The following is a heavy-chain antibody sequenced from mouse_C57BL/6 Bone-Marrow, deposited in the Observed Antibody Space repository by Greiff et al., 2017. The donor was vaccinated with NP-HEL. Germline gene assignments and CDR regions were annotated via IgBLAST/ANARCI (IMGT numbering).Heavy chain of an antibody. D-gene: IGHD2-4*01. J-gene: IGHJ4*01. CDR2: ISDGGSYT. Sequence: EVKVEESGGGLVKPGGSLKLSCAASGFTFSSYAMSWVRQTPEKRLEWVATISDGGSYTYYPDNVKGRFTISRDNAKNNLYLQMSHLKSEDTAMYYCARDRGLEDAMDYWGQGTSVTVSS. CDR1: GFTFSSYA. CDR3: ARDRGLEDAMDY. V-gene: IGHV5-4*01.